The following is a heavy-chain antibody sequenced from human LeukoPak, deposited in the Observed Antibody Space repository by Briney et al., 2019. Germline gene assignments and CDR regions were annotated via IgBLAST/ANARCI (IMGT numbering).Heavy chain of an antibody. CDR3: ARWAAADPLDY. J-gene: IGHJ4*02. D-gene: IGHD6-13*01. V-gene: IGHV1-18*01. CDR1: GYTFNTYG. Sequence: GASVKVSCKASGYTFNTYGISWVRQAPGQGLEWMGWTSAYNGNTDYAQKFHGRLTMTTDTSTSTAYMELRSLRSDGTAVYYCARWAAADPLDYWGQGTLVTVSS. CDR2: TSAYNGNT.